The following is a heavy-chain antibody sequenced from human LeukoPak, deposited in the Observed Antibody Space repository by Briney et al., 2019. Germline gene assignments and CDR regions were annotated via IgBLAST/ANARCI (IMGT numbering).Heavy chain of an antibody. CDR3: ARWLGWSGGIDY. V-gene: IGHV4-59*08. CDR2: IYYSGST. CDR1: GGSISSYY. D-gene: IGHD6-19*01. Sequence: PSETLSLTCTVSGGSISSYYWSWIRQPPGKGLEWIGYIYYSGSTNYNPSLKSRVTISVDTSKNQFSLKLSSVTAADTAVYYCARWLGWSGGIDYWGQGTLVTVSS. J-gene: IGHJ4*02.